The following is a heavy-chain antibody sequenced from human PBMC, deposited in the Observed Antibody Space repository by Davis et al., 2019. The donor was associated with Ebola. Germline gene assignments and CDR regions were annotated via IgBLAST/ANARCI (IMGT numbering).Heavy chain of an antibody. V-gene: IGHV4-34*01. CDR1: GGSFSAYY. Sequence: PSETLSLTCAVYGGSFSAYYWSRIRQPPGKGLEWIGEINHSGSTNYNPSLKSRVTISVDTSKNQFSLKLSSVTAADTAVYYCARVGATGMDYWGQGTLVTVSS. D-gene: IGHD1-26*01. CDR2: INHSGST. J-gene: IGHJ4*02. CDR3: ARVGATGMDY.